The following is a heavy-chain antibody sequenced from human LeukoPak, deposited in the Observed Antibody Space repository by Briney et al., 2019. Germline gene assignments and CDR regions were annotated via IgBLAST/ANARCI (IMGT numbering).Heavy chain of an antibody. D-gene: IGHD3-10*01. J-gene: IGHJ4*02. CDR1: DYSISSGYY. CDR3: ARERSPFDY. Sequence: PSETLSLTCTVSDYSISSGYYWGWIRLSPRKGLEWIGSINHSGTTYYNPSLKSRVTISVDTSKNQFSLKLSSVTAADTAVYYCARERSPFDYWGQGALVTVSS. V-gene: IGHV4-38-2*02. CDR2: INHSGTT.